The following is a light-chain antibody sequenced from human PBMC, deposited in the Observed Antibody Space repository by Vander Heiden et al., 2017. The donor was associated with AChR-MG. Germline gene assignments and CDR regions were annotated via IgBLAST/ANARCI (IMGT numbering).Light chain of an antibody. CDR3: QQYYVTPPT. V-gene: IGKV1-NL1*01. CDR1: QDIRNA. J-gene: IGKJ1*01. CDR2: ATS. Sequence: DIHMTQSPSSLSASVGDRVTLTCGASQDIRNALAWYQQKPGKAPALLLYATSRLQSGVPSRFSGGGSGTDFTLTISSLQPEDFATYVCQQYYVTPPTFGQGTKLEIK.